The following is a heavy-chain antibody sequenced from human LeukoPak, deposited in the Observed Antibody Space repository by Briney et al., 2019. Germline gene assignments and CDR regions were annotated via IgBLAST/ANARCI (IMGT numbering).Heavy chain of an antibody. CDR2: ISSSGSTI. J-gene: IGHJ4*02. CDR3: ARSFYYDSSGYSPHDY. V-gene: IGHV3-11*01. Sequence: EPGGSLRLSCAASGFTFSDYYMSWIRQAPGKGLEWVSYISSSGSTIYYADSVKGRFTISRDNAKNSLYLQVNSLRAEDTAVYYCARSFYYDSSGYSPHDYWGQGTLVTVSS. D-gene: IGHD3-22*01. CDR1: GFTFSDYY.